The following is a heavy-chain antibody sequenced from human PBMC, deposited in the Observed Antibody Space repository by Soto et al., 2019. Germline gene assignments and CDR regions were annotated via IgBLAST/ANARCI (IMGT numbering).Heavy chain of an antibody. V-gene: IGHV3-33*01. CDR3: ARFTMIRDKIDP. CDR1: GFTFSSYG. CDR2: IWFDGSEK. J-gene: IGHJ5*02. D-gene: IGHD3-10*01. Sequence: LRLSCAASGFTFSSYGMHWVRQAPGKGLEWVAVIWFDGSEKYEADSVKGRFIISRDNSKNTLYLQMNSLRAEDTAVYYCARFTMIRDKIDPWGQGTLVTVSS.